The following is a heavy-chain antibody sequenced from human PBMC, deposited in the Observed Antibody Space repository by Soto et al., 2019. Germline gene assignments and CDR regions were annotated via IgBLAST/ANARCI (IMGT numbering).Heavy chain of an antibody. V-gene: IGHV4-59*11. CDR3: ARLVLAAPAAYDI. CDR2: IYYSGST. Sequence: PSETLSLTCTVSGGSISSHYWNWIRQPPGRGLEWIGYIYYSGSTNYNPSLKSRVTISVDTSKNQFSLKLSSVTAADTAVYYCARLVLAAPAAYDIWGQGTMVTVSS. J-gene: IGHJ3*02. CDR1: GGSISSHY. D-gene: IGHD2-2*01.